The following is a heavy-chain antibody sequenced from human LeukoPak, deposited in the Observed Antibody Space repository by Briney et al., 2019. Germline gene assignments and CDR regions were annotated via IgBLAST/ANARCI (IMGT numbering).Heavy chain of an antibody. J-gene: IGHJ4*02. D-gene: IGHD3-22*01. CDR1: GYTFVSYD. CDR3: ARDSIDYYDSSGYYYGHYFDY. CDR2: ISADNGNT. Sequence: ASVKVSCKASGYTFVSYDISWVRQAPGQGLEWMGWISADNGNTNYVQKFQGRVTMTTDTSTNIAYMELRSLRSDDTAVYYCARDSIDYYDSSGYYYGHYFDYWGQGTLVTVSS. V-gene: IGHV1-18*01.